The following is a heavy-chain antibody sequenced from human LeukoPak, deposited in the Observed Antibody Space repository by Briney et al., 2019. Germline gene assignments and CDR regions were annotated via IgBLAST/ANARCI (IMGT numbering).Heavy chain of an antibody. J-gene: IGHJ3*02. Sequence: PGGSLRLSCAASGFTFSSYAMSWVRQAPGKGLEWVSAISGSTGNTYCADSVKGRFTISRDNSKNTVYLQMNSLRAEDTAVYYCAKDPPYYYDSSGYGGGAFDIWGQGTMVTVSS. V-gene: IGHV3-23*01. D-gene: IGHD3-22*01. CDR2: ISGSTGNT. CDR3: AKDPPYYYDSSGYGGGAFDI. CDR1: GFTFSSYA.